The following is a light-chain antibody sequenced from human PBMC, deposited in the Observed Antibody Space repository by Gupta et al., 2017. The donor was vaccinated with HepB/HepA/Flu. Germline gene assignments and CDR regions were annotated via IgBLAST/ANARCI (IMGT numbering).Light chain of an antibody. Sequence: ERVLTQSPATLSLSPGERATLSCRASQSISSYLVWYQQKPGQAPRLLIYDASKRATGIPARFSGSGSGTDVTPTISSLQPEDFAVYHCQQRTTSPLTFGGGTKVELK. V-gene: IGKV3-11*01. CDR3: QQRTTSPLT. CDR1: QSISSY. CDR2: DAS. J-gene: IGKJ4*01.